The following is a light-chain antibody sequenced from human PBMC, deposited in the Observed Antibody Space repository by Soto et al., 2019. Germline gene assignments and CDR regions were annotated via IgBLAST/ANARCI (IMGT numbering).Light chain of an antibody. J-gene: IGKJ3*01. Sequence: EVVLTQSPGTLSLSPGERASLSCRASQSVSNSFLAWYQQKAGQSPRLLIYAASARAIGIPDRFSGSGSGTDFTLTISRLEPEDFAVYYCQQYGMDFGPGTKVDIK. CDR3: QQYGMD. CDR2: AAS. CDR1: QSVSNSF. V-gene: IGKV3-20*01.